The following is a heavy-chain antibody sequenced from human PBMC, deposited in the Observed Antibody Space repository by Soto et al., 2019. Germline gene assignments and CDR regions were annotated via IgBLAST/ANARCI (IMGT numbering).Heavy chain of an antibody. CDR3: TRASSLDFDF. J-gene: IGHJ4*02. D-gene: IGHD3-16*01. V-gene: IGHV3-49*04. Sequence: GGSLRLSCTTSGFTFGDYALSWVRQAPGKGLEWVGFIRRNAYGGTADYAASVKGRFTISRDDSKSIAYLQMNSLRTEDTALYYCTRASSLDFDFWGQGTLVTVSS. CDR1: GFTFGDYA. CDR2: IRRNAYGGTA.